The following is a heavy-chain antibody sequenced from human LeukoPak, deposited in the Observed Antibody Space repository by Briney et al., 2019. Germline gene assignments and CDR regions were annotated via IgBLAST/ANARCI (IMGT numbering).Heavy chain of an antibody. CDR3: VKGGNYYDSSGPRNY. D-gene: IGHD3-22*01. V-gene: IGHV3-23*01. Sequence: WGSLRLSCAASGFTFSSYAMSWVRQVPGKGLEWVSAISGSGGSTYYADSVKGRFTISRDNSKNTLYLQMSSLRAEDTAVYYCVKGGNYYDSSGPRNYWGQGTLVTVSS. J-gene: IGHJ4*02. CDR1: GFTFSSYA. CDR2: ISGSGGST.